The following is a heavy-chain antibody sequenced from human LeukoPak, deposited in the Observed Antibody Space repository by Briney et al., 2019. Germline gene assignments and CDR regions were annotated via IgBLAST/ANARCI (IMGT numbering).Heavy chain of an antibody. D-gene: IGHD1-14*01. CDR2: ISWNGVRI. V-gene: IGHV3-9*01. CDR3: ARDMGPGGSNWYDY. Sequence: GGSLRLSCAASGFNFGGYGMHWVRQVPGKCLEWVSGISWNGVRIGYADSVKGRFTISRDNAKNSLYLQMNSLRADDTAFYYCARDMGPGGSNWYDYWGQGTLVTVSS. CDR1: GFNFGGYG. J-gene: IGHJ5*01.